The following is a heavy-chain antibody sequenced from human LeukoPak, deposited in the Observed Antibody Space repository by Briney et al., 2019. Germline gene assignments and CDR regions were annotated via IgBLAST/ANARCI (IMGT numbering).Heavy chain of an antibody. CDR3: ARDRHDSSGYHYYFDY. CDR2: IYYRGST. J-gene: IGHJ4*02. CDR1: GDSISSGDYY. D-gene: IGHD3-22*01. V-gene: IGHV4-30-4*02. Sequence: PSETLSLTCTVSGDSISSGDYYWSWVRQSPGKGLEWIGYIYYRGSTNYNPSLKSRGTISVDTSKNQFSLKLSSVTAADTAVYYCARDRHDSSGYHYYFDYWGQGTLVTVSS.